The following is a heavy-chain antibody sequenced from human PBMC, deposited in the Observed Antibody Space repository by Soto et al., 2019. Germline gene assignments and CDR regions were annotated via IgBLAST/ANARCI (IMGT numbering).Heavy chain of an antibody. CDR1: GYTFTGDY. CDR2: INPNSGDT. J-gene: IGHJ4*02. V-gene: IGHV1-2*02. D-gene: IGHD2-15*01. Sequence: VASVKVSCKASGYTFTGDYMDWVRQAPGQGLEWMGWINPNSGDTNYAQKFQGRVTITRDTSVSTAYMELSSLRSEDTAVYYCARDQGLCSGGSCWGYFDYWGQGTLVTVSS. CDR3: ARDQGLCSGGSCWGYFDY.